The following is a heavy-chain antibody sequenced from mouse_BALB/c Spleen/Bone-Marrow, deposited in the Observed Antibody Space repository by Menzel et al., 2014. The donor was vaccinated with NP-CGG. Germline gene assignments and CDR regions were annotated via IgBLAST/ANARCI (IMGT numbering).Heavy chain of an antibody. Sequence: EVMLVESGGGLVKPGGSLKLSCAASGFTFSDYYMYWVRQTREKRLEWVATISDGGSYTYYPDSVKGRFTISRDNAKNNLYLQMSSLKSEDTAMYYCARDYDYAMDYWGQGTSVTVSS. D-gene: IGHD2-12*01. V-gene: IGHV5-4*02. CDR3: ARDYDYAMDY. J-gene: IGHJ4*01. CDR2: ISDGGSYT. CDR1: GFTFSDYY.